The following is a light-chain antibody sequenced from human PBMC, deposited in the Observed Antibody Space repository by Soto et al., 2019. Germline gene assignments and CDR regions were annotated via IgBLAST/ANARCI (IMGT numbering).Light chain of an antibody. CDR1: SSNIGAGYD. V-gene: IGLV1-40*01. CDR2: GNS. J-gene: IGLJ1*01. Sequence: QSVLTQPPSVSGAPGQRVTISCTGSSSNIGAGYDVHWYQQLPGTAPKLLIYGNSNRPSGVPDRFSGSKSGTSASLAITGTQTEDEAHYYCQSYDSRLSGYVFGPGTKVTVL. CDR3: QSYDSRLSGYV.